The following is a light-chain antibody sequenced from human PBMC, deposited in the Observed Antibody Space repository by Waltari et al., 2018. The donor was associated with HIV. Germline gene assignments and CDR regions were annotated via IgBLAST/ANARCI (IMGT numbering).Light chain of an antibody. J-gene: IGLJ2*01. V-gene: IGLV2-14*03. CDR2: DVS. CDR1: SSNVGGYHY. CDR3: SSYTSSSTLKV. Sequence: QSALTQPASVSGSPGQSTTTSCPGTSSNVGGYHYLSWYQQHPSKAPSLMIYDVSNRPSGVSNRFSGSKSGNTASLTISGLQAEDEADYYCSSYTSSSTLKVFGGGTKLTVL.